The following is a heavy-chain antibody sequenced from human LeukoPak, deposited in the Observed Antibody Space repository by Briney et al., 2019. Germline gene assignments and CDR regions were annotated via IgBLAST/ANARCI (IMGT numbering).Heavy chain of an antibody. V-gene: IGHV1-69*05. CDR1: GGTFSNYA. J-gene: IGHJ5*02. Sequence: SVKVSCKASGGTFSNYAISWERQAPGQGLEWLGGIIPMFGTAKYAQKFQGRVTITTDESTTTAYMELISLRFEDTAVYYCLRRQALRGRHRAFDPWGQGTLVTVTS. D-gene: IGHD6-25*01. CDR3: LRRQALRGRHRAFDP. CDR2: IIPMFGTA.